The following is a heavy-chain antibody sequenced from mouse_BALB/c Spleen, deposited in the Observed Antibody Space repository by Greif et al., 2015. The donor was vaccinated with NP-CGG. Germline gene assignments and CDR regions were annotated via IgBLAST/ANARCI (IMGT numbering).Heavy chain of an antibody. CDR2: IWAGGST. Sequence: VNVVESGPGLVAPSQSLSITCTVSGFSLTSYGVHWVRQPPGKGLEWLGVIWAGGSTNYNSALMSRLSISKDNSKSQVFSKMNSLQTDDTAMYYCARDSLYDYDKVMDYWGQGTSVTVSS. CDR1: GFSLTSYG. CDR3: ARDSLYDYDKVMDY. V-gene: IGHV2-9*02. J-gene: IGHJ4*01. D-gene: IGHD2-4*01.